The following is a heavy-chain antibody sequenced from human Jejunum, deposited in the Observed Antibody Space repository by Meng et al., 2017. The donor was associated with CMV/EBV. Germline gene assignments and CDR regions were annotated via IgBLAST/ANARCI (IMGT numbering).Heavy chain of an antibody. V-gene: IGHV4-39*07. J-gene: IGHJ4*02. D-gene: IGHD2-8*02. CDR2: MYYSVTT. CDR1: YY. Sequence: YYWGLIRHNTGKGLSSIGNMYYSVTTYSIPSLRSRVSISVDPSPEQFFLKVNSVTAADTAVYYCARGVHGRYCPGTTCYPVEDWGQGTLVTVSS. CDR3: ARGVHGRYCPGTTCYPVED.